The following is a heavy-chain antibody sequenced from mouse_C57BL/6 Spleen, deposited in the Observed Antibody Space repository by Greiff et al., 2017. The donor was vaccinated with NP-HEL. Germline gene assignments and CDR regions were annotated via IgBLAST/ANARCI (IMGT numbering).Heavy chain of an antibody. J-gene: IGHJ1*03. D-gene: IGHD1-1*01. CDR1: GHSITSGYY. CDR3: ASYYGSSHWYFDV. CDR2: ISYDGSN. V-gene: IGHV3-6*01. Sequence: EVQVVESGPGLVKPSQSLSLTCSVTGHSITSGYYWNWIRQFPGNKLEWMGYISYDGSNNYNPSLKNRISITRDTSKNQFFLKLNSVTTEDTATYYCASYYGSSHWYFDVWGTGTTVTVSS.